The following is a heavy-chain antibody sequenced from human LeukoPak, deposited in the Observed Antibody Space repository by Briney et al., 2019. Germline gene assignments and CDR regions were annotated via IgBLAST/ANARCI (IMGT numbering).Heavy chain of an antibody. CDR1: GFTFSSYW. CDR2: INSDGNSA. Sequence: GGSLRLSCAASGFTFSSYWMHWVRQAPGKGLVWVSRINSDGNSASYADSVKGRFTISRDNAENSLYLQMNSLRAEDTAVYYCARDLGYGALDPWGQGTLVTVSS. J-gene: IGHJ5*02. D-gene: IGHD4-17*01. CDR3: ARDLGYGALDP. V-gene: IGHV3-74*01.